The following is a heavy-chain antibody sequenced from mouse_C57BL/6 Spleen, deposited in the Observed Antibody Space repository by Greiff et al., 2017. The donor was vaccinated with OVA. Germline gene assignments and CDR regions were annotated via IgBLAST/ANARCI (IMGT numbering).Heavy chain of an antibody. Sequence: VKLMESGAELARPGASVKLSCKASGYTFTSYGISWVKQRTGQGLEWIGEIYPRSGNTYYNEKFKGKATLTADKSSSTAYMELRSLTSEDSAVYFCARIPPTNYYGSSYYFDYWGQGTTLTVSS. V-gene: IGHV1-81*01. CDR2: IYPRSGNT. CDR3: ARIPPTNYYGSSYYFDY. J-gene: IGHJ2*01. D-gene: IGHD1-1*01. CDR1: GYTFTSYG.